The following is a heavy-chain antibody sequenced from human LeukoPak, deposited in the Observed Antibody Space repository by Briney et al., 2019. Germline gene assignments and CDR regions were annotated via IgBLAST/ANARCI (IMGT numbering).Heavy chain of an antibody. V-gene: IGHV1-46*01. J-gene: IGHJ4*02. CDR3: AFRPLAGHGGDLPYIDH. Sequence: GASVKVSCKAFGYTFTSYYMNWVRQAPGQGLEWMGIINPSGGSTSYAQKFQGRVTMTRDTSTSTVYMELTSLRSDDTAVYYCAFRPLAGHGGDLPYIDHWGQGTLVSVSS. CDR1: GYTFTSYY. D-gene: IGHD3-16*01. CDR2: INPSGGST.